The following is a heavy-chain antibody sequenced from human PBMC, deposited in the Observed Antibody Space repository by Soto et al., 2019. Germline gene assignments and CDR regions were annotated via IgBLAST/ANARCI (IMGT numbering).Heavy chain of an antibody. J-gene: IGHJ6*02. CDR2: ISSSSSYI. CDR1: GFTFSSYS. D-gene: IGHD3-3*01. Sequence: EVQLVESGGGLVKPGGSLRLSCAASGFTFSSYSMNWVRQAPGKGLEWVSSISSSSSYIYYADSVKGRFTIPRDNAKNSLYLQVNSLGAEDTAVYYCARGGRDTIFGDDYYGMDVGGQGTTVTVSS. V-gene: IGHV3-21*01. CDR3: ARGGRDTIFGDDYYGMDV.